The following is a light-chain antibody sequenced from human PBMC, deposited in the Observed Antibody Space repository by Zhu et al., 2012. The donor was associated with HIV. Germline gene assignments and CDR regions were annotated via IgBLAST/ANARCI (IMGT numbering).Light chain of an antibody. J-gene: IGKJ4*01. CDR1: HGVGSS. CDR3: QQYNTWRPLS. Sequence: EIVLMQSPVTLSVSPGGRATLSCRASHGVGSSLAWYQQKPGQPPRLLVFSTSTRADGIPVRFSGSGSGTEFTLTIDSLQSEDFAVYFCQQYNTWRPLSFGEGTKVEMK. V-gene: IGKV3D-15*01. CDR2: STS.